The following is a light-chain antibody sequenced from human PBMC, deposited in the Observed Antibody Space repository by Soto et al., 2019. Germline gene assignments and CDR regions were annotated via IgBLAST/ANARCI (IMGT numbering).Light chain of an antibody. CDR2: AAS. J-gene: IGKJ1*01. CDR3: QQFNSFPRT. V-gene: IGKV1-9*01. Sequence: DIQLTQSPSFLSASVGDRVTVTCRASQGISSYLAWYQQKPGKPPKLLIYAASTLQSGVPSRFSGSGSGTEFTLTISSLQTEDVATYYCQQFNSFPRTFGLGTKVEIK. CDR1: QGISSY.